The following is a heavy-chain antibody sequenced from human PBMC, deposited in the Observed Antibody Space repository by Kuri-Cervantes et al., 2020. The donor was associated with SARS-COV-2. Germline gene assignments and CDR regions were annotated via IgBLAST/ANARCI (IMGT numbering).Heavy chain of an antibody. Sequence: GGSLRLSCAASGFTFSGHWIHWVRQAPGKGLVWVSRINPDGSYTNNADSVKGRFTLSRDNAKNMLFLQMNSLRAEDTAVYYCARNGATFGSIDYWGQGTLVTVSS. CDR2: INPDGSYT. CDR1: GFTFSGHW. CDR3: ARNGATFGSIDY. D-gene: IGHD3-16*01. J-gene: IGHJ4*02. V-gene: IGHV3-74*01.